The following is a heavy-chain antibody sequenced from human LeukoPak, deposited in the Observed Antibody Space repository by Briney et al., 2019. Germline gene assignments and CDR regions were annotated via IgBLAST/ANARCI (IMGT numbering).Heavy chain of an antibody. Sequence: SVKVSCKASGGTFSSYAISWVRQAPGQGLEWMGGITPIFGTANYAQKFQGRVTITTDESTSTAYMELSSLRSEDTAVYYCARDHPDHSGYDHLAFDIWGQGTMVTVYS. J-gene: IGHJ3*02. CDR3: ARDHPDHSGYDHLAFDI. CDR2: ITPIFGTA. V-gene: IGHV1-69*05. D-gene: IGHD5-12*01. CDR1: GGTFSSYA.